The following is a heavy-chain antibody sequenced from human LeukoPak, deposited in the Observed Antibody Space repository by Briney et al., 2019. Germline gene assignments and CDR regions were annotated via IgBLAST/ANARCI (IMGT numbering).Heavy chain of an antibody. J-gene: IGHJ1*01. CDR2: INGGGDNT. D-gene: IGHD4-17*01. CDR3: ARNDYGDYAHAEYFQH. V-gene: IGHV3-23*01. Sequence: GGSLRLSCAASGFTFSSYAMSWVRQAPGKGLEWVSAINGGGDNTFYADSVKGRFTISRDNSKNTLYLQMSSLRAEDTAVYYCARNDYGDYAHAEYFQHWGQGTLVTVSS. CDR1: GFTFSSYA.